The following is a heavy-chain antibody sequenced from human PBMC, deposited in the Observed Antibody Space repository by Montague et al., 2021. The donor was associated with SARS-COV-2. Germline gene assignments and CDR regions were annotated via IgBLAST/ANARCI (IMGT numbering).Heavy chain of an antibody. Sequence: SETLSLTCTVSGGSMSDHYWSWIRQPPGKGLEWLAYIYYSGGINSXASLKSRVSMSVDTSKNQFSLKLTSVTAADTAVYYCARAVSVRRAVNWFDPWGQGPLVTVSS. V-gene: IGHV4-59*11. CDR3: ARAVSVRRAVNWFDP. J-gene: IGHJ5*02. CDR2: IYYSGGI. D-gene: IGHD3-10*01. CDR1: GGSMSDHY.